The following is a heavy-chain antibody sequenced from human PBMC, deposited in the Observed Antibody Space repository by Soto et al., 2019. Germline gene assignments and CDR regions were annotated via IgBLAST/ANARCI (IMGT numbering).Heavy chain of an antibody. D-gene: IGHD4-17*01. J-gene: IGHJ6*02. V-gene: IGHV4-4*02. CDR1: GGSISSSNW. Sequence: NPSETLSLTCAVSGGSISSSNWWSWVRQPPGKGLEWIGEIYHSGSTNYNPSLKSRGTISVDKSKNQFSLKLSSVTAADTAVYYCARHSQTVDDYGDYYYYGMDVWGQGTTVTVSS. CDR2: IYHSGST. CDR3: ARHSQTVDDYGDYYYYGMDV.